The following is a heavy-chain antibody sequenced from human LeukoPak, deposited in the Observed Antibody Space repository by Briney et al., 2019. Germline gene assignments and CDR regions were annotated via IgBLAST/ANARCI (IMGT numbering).Heavy chain of an antibody. J-gene: IGHJ4*02. CDR1: GFTFSTYW. CDR2: IKPEGTTT. V-gene: IGHV3-74*03. D-gene: IGHD3-9*01. CDR3: ARDLDWILFDY. Sequence: GGSLRLSCAPSGFTFSTYWMHWVRQAPGKGLVWVARIKPEGTTTTYADSVKGRFTISRDNANNTPFLQMNSLSAEDTGVYYCARDLDWILFDYWGQGTLVTVSS.